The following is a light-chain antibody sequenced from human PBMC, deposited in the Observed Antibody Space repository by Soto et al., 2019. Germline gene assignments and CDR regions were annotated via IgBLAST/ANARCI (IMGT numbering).Light chain of an antibody. V-gene: IGLV2-23*02. CDR2: EVS. Sequence: QSALTQPASVSGSPGQSITISCTGTSSDVGSYNLVSWYQQHPGKAPKLMIYEVSKRPSGVSNRFSGSKSGNKASLTISGLQAEDEADSYCCSYAGSSTPLIFGTGTKLTVL. J-gene: IGLJ1*01. CDR3: CSYAGSSTPLI. CDR1: SSDVGSYNL.